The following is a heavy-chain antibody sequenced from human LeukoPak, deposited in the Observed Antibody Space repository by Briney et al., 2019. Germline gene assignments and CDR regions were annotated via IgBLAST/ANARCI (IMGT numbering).Heavy chain of an antibody. J-gene: IGHJ5*02. V-gene: IGHV4-59*08. CDR1: GGSISSYY. D-gene: IGHD6-19*01. CDR3: ARSSVAVSVNWFDP. CDR2: IYHSGST. Sequence: SETLSLTCTVSGGSISSYYWSWIRQPPGKGLEWIGSIYHSGSTYYNPSLKSRATISVDTSKNQFSLKLSSVTAADTAVYYCARSSVAVSVNWFDPWGQGTLVTVSS.